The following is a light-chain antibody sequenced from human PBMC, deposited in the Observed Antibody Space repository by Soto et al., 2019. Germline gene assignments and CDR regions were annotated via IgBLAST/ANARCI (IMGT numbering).Light chain of an antibody. V-gene: IGLV2-8*01. Sequence: QSALPQPPSASGSPGQSVAISCTGTARDLGGYTFVSWYQQHPGKAPKLLIYDVNKRPSGVPDRFSGSKSGNTASLTVSGLQAEDEADYYCSAHGGTNPYVFGTGTKLTAL. CDR3: SAHGGTNPYV. CDR2: DVN. CDR1: ARDLGGYTF. J-gene: IGLJ1*01.